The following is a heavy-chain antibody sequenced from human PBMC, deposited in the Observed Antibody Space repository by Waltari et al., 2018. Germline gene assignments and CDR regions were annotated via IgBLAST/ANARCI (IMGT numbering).Heavy chain of an antibody. CDR3: ASGHYDFWSCYQRVNAFDI. J-gene: IGHJ3*02. Sequence: QVQLVESGGGVVQPGRSLRLSCAASGFTFSSYAMHWVRQAPGKGLEWVAVISYDGSNKYYADSVKGRFTISRDNSKNTLYLQMHSLRAADTAVYYCASGHYDFWSCYQRVNAFDIWGQGTMVTVSS. CDR2: ISYDGSNK. CDR1: GFTFSSYA. V-gene: IGHV3-30-3*01. D-gene: IGHD3-3*01.